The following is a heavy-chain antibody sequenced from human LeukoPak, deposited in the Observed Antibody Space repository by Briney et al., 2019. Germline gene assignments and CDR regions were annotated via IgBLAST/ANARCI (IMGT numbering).Heavy chain of an antibody. CDR1: GFTLRNYW. CDR2: ISGDGSVT. J-gene: IGHJ4*02. D-gene: IGHD6-6*01. CDR3: TRYSSSSGGPSYYLDY. V-gene: IGHV3-74*01. Sequence: PGGSLRLSCAASGFTLRNYWMHWVRQVPGRGLVWVSRISGDGSVTNYADSVKGRFTISRDNAMNTVYLQINNLRAEDTAVYFCTRYSSSSGGPSYYLDYWGQGTLVTVSS.